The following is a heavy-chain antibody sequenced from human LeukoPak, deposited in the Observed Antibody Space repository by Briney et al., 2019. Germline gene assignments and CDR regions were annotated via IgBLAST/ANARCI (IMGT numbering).Heavy chain of an antibody. J-gene: IGHJ6*03. D-gene: IGHD2-2*02. CDR1: GYTFTTYG. V-gene: IGHV1-18*01. Sequence: ASVKVSCKASGYTFTTYGISWGRQAPGQGLEGMGWISAYNGNTNYAQKLQDRVTITTDTSTSPAYMELRSLRSDDTAVYYCARGRYCSSTSCYKVYYYYMDVWGKGTTVTVSS. CDR3: ARGRYCSSTSCYKVYYYYMDV. CDR2: ISAYNGNT.